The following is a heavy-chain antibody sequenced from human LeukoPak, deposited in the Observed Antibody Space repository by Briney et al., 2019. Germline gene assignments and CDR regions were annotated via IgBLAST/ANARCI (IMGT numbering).Heavy chain of an antibody. D-gene: IGHD6-19*01. Sequence: GGSLRLSCAASGFTFSSYAMHWVRQAPGKGLEWVAVISYDGSNKYYADSVKGRFTISRDNSKNTLYLQMNSLRAEDTAVYYCASTIAVAGGVYWGQGTLVTVSS. V-gene: IGHV3-30-3*01. J-gene: IGHJ4*02. CDR3: ASTIAVAGGVY. CDR2: ISYDGSNK. CDR1: GFTFSSYA.